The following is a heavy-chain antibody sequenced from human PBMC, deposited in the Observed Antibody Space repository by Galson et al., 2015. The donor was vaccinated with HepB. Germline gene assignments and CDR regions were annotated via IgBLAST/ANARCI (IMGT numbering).Heavy chain of an antibody. Sequence: SVKVSCKASGYTFTNYYINWVRQAPGQGLEWMGVINPSLGTTTYAQKFQGRVTMTRDTSTSTVYMELSSLRSEDTAVYYCARVGVVVRGSIGPGGLDVWGQGTTVTVSS. V-gene: IGHV1-46*01. CDR2: INPSLGTT. D-gene: IGHD3-10*01. CDR1: GYTFTNYY. CDR3: ARVGVVVRGSIGPGGLDV. J-gene: IGHJ6*02.